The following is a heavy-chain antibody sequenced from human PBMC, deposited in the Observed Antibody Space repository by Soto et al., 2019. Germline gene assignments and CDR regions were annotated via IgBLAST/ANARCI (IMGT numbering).Heavy chain of an antibody. CDR2: INSDGTSI. D-gene: IGHD2-2*01. Sequence: GGSLRLSCAASGFTFSRYWMHWFRQAPGKGLVWVSRINSDGTSIMYADSVKGRFTISRDNAKNTLYLEMNSLRVEDTAVYYCAGDPLPEYWGQGTLVTVSS. CDR3: AGDPLPEY. V-gene: IGHV3-74*03. J-gene: IGHJ4*02. CDR1: GFTFSRYW.